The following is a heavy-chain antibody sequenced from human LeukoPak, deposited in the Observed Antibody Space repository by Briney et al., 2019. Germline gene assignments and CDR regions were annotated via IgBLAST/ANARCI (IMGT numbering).Heavy chain of an antibody. J-gene: IGHJ4*02. CDR1: GGSFSGHY. V-gene: IGHV4-34*01. Sequence: PSETLSLTCAVYGGSFSGHYWSWIRQPPGKGLEGIGEINHSGSTNYNPSLKSRVTISVDTSKNQFSLKLSSVTAADTAVYYCAREVEMATIDYWGQGTLVTVSS. CDR3: AREVEMATIDY. CDR2: INHSGST. D-gene: IGHD5-24*01.